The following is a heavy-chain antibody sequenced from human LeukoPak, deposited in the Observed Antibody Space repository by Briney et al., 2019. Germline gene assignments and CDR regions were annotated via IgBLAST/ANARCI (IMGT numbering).Heavy chain of an antibody. D-gene: IGHD3-16*02. CDR3: ARVMITLGGVIDW. CDR2: ISSTSRSSYI. V-gene: IGHV3-21*01. Sequence: GGSLRLSCAASGFSFGSYSMNWVRQAPGKGLEWVSSISSTSRSSYIFYAESVEGRFTISRDNAKNSLYLQINSLRAEDTAVYYCARVMITLGGVIDWWGQGTLVAVSS. J-gene: IGHJ4*02. CDR1: GFSFGSYS.